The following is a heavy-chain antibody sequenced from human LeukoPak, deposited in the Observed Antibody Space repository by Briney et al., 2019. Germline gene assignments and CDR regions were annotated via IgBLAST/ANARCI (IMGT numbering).Heavy chain of an antibody. J-gene: IGHJ4*02. CDR1: GYSFTSYW. CDR3: ARSDYCETSDYRTHYFDY. CDR2: IYPDDSDT. V-gene: IGHV5-51*01. D-gene: IGHD4-17*01. Sequence: GESLKISCKGSGYSFTSYWIGWVRQMPGKGLEWMGIIYPDDSDTRYSPSFQGRVTISADKSISTAYLQWSSLEASDTAMYYCARSDYCETSDYRTHYFDYWGQGTLVTVSS.